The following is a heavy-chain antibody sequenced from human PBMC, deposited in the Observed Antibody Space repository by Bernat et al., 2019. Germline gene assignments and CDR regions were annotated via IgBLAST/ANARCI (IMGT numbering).Heavy chain of an antibody. J-gene: IGHJ4*02. CDR2: ISSSSSYT. V-gene: IGHV3-11*06. Sequence: QVQLVESGGGLVKPGGSLRLSCAASGFTFSDYYMSWIRQAPGKGLDWVSYISSSSSYTNYADSVKGRFTISRDNAKNSLYLQMNSLRAEDTAVYYCARGIAAAGSLRVKGPNWGQGTLVTVSS. D-gene: IGHD6-13*01. CDR1: GFTFSDYY. CDR3: ARGIAAAGSLRVKGPN.